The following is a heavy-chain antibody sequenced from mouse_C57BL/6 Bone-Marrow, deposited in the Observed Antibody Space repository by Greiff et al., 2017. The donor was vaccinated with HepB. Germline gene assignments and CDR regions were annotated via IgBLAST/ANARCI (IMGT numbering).Heavy chain of an antibody. CDR2: IRNKANGYTT. CDR3: ARSPFYGNFDY. V-gene: IGHV7-3*01. CDR1: GFTFTDYY. J-gene: IGHJ2*01. D-gene: IGHD2-1*01. Sequence: EVHLVESGGGLVQPGGSLSLSCAASGFTFTDYYMSWVRQPPGKALEWLGFIRNKANGYTTEYSASVKGRFTISRDNSQSILYLQMNALRAEDSATYYCARSPFYGNFDYWGQGTTLTVSS.